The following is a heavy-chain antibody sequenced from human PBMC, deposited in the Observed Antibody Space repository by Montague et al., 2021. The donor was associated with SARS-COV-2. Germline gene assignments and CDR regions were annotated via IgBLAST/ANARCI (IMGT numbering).Heavy chain of an antibody. V-gene: IGHV4-4*07. J-gene: IGHJ6*02. D-gene: IGHD6-19*01. CDR1: GGSISNYY. CDR3: ARESGYSSGWRYYYVMDV. CDR2: LYTSGST. Sequence: SETLSLTCTASGGSISNYYWTWIRQPAGKGLEWIGRLYTSGSTTYNPSLKSRVTMSVDTSKNQFSLNVTSVTAADTAIYYCARESGYSSGWRYYYVMDVWGQGTPVTVS.